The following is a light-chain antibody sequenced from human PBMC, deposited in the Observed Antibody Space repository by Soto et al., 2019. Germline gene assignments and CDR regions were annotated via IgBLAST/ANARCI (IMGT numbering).Light chain of an antibody. V-gene: IGLV1-40*01. J-gene: IGLJ3*02. CDR3: QSYDSSLTGSGV. Sequence: QSELTQPPSVSGAPGQRVTISCTGSSSNIGAGYDVHWYQQLPGTAPKLLIYDNTNRPSGVPDRFSGSRSGTSASLAITGLQAEDEADYYCQSYDSSLTGSGVFGGGTKLTVL. CDR2: DNT. CDR1: SSNIGAGYD.